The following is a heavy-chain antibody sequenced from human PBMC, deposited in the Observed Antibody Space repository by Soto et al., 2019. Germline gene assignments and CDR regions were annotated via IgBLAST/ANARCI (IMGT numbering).Heavy chain of an antibody. CDR2: IYHTGVT. Sequence: QVQLEESGPGLVKPSGTLSLTCAVSGGSITSDNWWAWVRQTPGKGLEWIGDIYHTGVTNYSPSLKSRVTISVDKSKNHLSLRLDSVTAADTAMFYCARRSSGYSGYWFDHWGQGALVTVSS. V-gene: IGHV4-4*02. J-gene: IGHJ5*02. CDR1: GGSITSDNW. D-gene: IGHD3-22*01. CDR3: ARRSSGYSGYWFDH.